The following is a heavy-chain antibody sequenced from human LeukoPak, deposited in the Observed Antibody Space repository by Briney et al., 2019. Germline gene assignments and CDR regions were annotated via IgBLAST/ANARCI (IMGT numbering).Heavy chain of an antibody. CDR1: GFTFSNYE. CDR2: ISNSGNTK. V-gene: IGHV3-48*03. CDR3: ARDLDSSDPYYFDY. Sequence: GGSLRLSCAASGFTFSNYEMNWIRQAPGKGLEWISYISNSGNTKYYADSVKGRFTISRDNANNSVYLQMNSLRAEDTAVYYCARDLDSSDPYYFDYWGQGTLVTVSS. D-gene: IGHD6-19*01. J-gene: IGHJ4*02.